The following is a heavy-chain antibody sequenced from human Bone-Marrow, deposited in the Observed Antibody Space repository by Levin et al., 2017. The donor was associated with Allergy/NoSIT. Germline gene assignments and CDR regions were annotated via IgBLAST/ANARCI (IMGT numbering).Heavy chain of an antibody. V-gene: IGHV4/OR15-8*02. D-gene: IGHD3-16*01. CDR2: IYRSGTT. CDR3: ARQLSLSAWAYDF. CDR1: GDSINSTNW. Sequence: SQTLSLTCVVSGDSINSTNWWIWVRQPPGKGLQWLGEIYRSGTTNYNPSLKSRVTVSIDKSNNQFSLRLTSVTAADTGVYYCARQLSLSAWAYDFWGQGTLVTVSS. J-gene: IGHJ4*02.